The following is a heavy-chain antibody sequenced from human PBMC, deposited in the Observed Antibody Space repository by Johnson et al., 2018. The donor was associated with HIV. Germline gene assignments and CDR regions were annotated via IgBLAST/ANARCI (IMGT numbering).Heavy chain of an antibody. CDR1: GLTFSSYG. J-gene: IGHJ3*02. Sequence: QVLLVESGGGVVQPGRSLRLSCAASGLTFSSYGMHWVRQAPGKGLAWVAVVWYDGSTKDYADSVKGRFTISRDNSKNTLYLQMNSLRTEDTAVYYCAKGLLIAAAHDAFDIWGQGTMVTVSS. V-gene: IGHV3-33*06. D-gene: IGHD6-13*01. CDR3: AKGLLIAAAHDAFDI. CDR2: VWYDGSTK.